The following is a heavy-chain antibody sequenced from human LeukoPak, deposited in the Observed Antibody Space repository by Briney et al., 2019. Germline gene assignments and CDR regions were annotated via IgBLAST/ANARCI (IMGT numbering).Heavy chain of an antibody. V-gene: IGHV3-7*03. CDR2: INPGGSAK. CDR3: AKISWDGRGTFY. CDR1: GFTFRTYW. J-gene: IGHJ4*02. D-gene: IGHD2-15*01. Sequence: PGGALRLSCAASGFTFRTYWMAWVRQAPGKGLEWVANINPGGSAKYYVDSVKGRFTISRDDAKTSLYLQMDSLRAEDTAVYYCAKISWDGRGTFYWGQGTLVTVSS.